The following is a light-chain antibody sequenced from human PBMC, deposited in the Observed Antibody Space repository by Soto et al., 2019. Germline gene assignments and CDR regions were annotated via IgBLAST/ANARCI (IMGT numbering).Light chain of an antibody. CDR1: QSVSSN. Sequence: EIVMTQPPATLSVSPGERATLSCRASQSVSSNLAWYQQKPGQAPRLLIYGASTRATGIPARFSGSGSGTEFTLTISSLRSEDFAVYYCQQYNNWPLTFGQGTKVEVK. CDR2: GAS. J-gene: IGKJ1*01. V-gene: IGKV3-15*01. CDR3: QQYNNWPLT.